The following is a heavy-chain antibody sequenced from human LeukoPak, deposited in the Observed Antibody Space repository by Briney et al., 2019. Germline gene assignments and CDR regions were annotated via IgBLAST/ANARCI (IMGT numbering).Heavy chain of an antibody. Sequence: GGTLRLSCAASGFTFDSYGMNWVRQAPGKGLEWVSAISSSGGSTYYADSVKGRFTISRDNSKNTLYLQMNSLRAEDTAVYYCAKVGYSYGFYYYMDVWGKGTTVTVSS. CDR2: ISSSGGST. CDR3: AKVGYSYGFYYYMDV. D-gene: IGHD5-18*01. CDR1: GFTFDSYG. V-gene: IGHV3-23*01. J-gene: IGHJ6*03.